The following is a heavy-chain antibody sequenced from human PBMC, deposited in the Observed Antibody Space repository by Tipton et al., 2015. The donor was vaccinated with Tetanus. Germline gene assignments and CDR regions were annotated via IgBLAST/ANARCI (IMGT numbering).Heavy chain of an antibody. J-gene: IGHJ6*04. CDR3: ARGDGYHYYYHMDV. D-gene: IGHD1-26*01. V-gene: IGHV4-61*01. Sequence: TLSLTCTVSGGSVSSGSYYWSWIRQPPGKGLEWIGYFFYSGSTNYNPSLKSRVYMAVGTSKNQFSLQLRSVTAADTAVYYCARGDGYHYYYHMDVWGRGTTVTVSS. CDR1: GGSVSSGSYY. CDR2: FFYSGST.